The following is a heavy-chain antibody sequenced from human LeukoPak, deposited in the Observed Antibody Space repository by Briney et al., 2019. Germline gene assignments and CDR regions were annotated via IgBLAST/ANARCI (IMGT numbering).Heavy chain of an antibody. D-gene: IGHD3-10*01. V-gene: IGHV4-38-2*01. CDR2: IYHSGNT. CDR1: DYSITTGYY. CDR3: ARARGSGSPYYFDY. J-gene: IGHJ4*02. Sequence: PSETLSLTCDVSDYSITTGYYWGWIRQPPGKGLEWIGGIYHSGNTYYNPSLKSRVAISVDTSKNQFSLRLSSVTAADTAVYYCARARGSGSPYYFDYWGQGTPVTVSS.